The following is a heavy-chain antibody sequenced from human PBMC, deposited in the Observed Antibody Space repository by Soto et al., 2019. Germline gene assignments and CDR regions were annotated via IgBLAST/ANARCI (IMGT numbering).Heavy chain of an antibody. D-gene: IGHD3-10*01. J-gene: IGHJ4*02. CDR3: AKDELLWFGELLLSYFDY. V-gene: IGHV3-23*01. CDR2: ISGSGGST. CDR1: GFTFSSYA. Sequence: GSLRLSCAASGFTFSSYAMSWVRQAPGKGLEWVSAISGSGGSTYYADSVKGRFTISRDNSKNTLYLQMNSLRAEDTAVYYCAKDELLWFGELLLSYFDYWGQGTLVTVSS.